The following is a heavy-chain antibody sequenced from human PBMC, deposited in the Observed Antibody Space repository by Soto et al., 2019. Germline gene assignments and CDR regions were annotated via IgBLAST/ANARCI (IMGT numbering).Heavy chain of an antibody. CDR2: ISYDGSNK. CDR3: ASTGYCSSTSCHRFDY. CDR1: GFTFSSYA. D-gene: IGHD2-2*02. V-gene: IGHV3-30-3*01. J-gene: IGHJ4*02. Sequence: LRLSCAASGFTFSSYAMHWVRQAPGKGLEWVAVISYDGSNKYYADSVKGRFTISRDNSKNTLYLQMNSLRAEDTAVYYCASTGYCSSTSCHRFDYWGQGTLVTVSS.